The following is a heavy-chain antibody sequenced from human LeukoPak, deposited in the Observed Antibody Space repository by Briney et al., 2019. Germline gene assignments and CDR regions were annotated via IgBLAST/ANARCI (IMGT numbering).Heavy chain of an antibody. J-gene: IGHJ4*02. Sequence: GGSLRLSCAASDFTVSSNSMSWVRQAPGKGLECVSVTYSSGSTHYADSVKGRFTISRDSSKNTLYLQMNSLRAEDTAVYYCATESYGATWGQGTLVTVSS. V-gene: IGHV3-53*01. D-gene: IGHD1-26*01. CDR3: ATESYGAT. CDR1: DFTVSSNS. CDR2: TYSSGST.